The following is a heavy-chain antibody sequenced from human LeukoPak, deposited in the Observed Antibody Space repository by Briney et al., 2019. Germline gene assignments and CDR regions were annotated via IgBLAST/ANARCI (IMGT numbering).Heavy chain of an antibody. CDR3: ARRSGVVAGAFDI. CDR2: IYPGDSDT. Sequence: GVSLQISSKGSGYSFTSYWIGWVRQMPGKGLEWMGIIYPGDSDTRYSPSFQGQVTISADKSISTAYLQWSSLKASDTAMYYCARRSGVVAGAFDIWGQGTMVTVSS. V-gene: IGHV5-51*01. CDR1: GYSFTSYW. D-gene: IGHD2-15*01. J-gene: IGHJ3*02.